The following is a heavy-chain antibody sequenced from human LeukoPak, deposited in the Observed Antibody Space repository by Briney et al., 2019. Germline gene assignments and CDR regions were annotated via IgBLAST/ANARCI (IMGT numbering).Heavy chain of an antibody. CDR2: ISGSGANT. D-gene: IGHD3-3*01. J-gene: IGHJ4*02. CDR3: AKVDFDDFWSGYYSSPVDY. Sequence: GGSLRLSCVASGFTFSTYSMSWVRQALGKGLEWVSGISGSGANTGYADSVKGRFTISRDNSKNTLYLQMNSLRAEDTAVYYCAKVDFDDFWSGYYSSPVDYWGQGTLVTVSS. V-gene: IGHV3-23*01. CDR1: GFTFSTYS.